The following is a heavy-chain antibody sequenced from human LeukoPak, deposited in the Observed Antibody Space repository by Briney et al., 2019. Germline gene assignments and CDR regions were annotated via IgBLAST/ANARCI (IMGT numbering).Heavy chain of an antibody. CDR1: DASISGYY. Sequence: PSETLSLTCSVSDASISGYYWSWIRQPPGKGLEWIGYIYHSGDTNYNPSLKSRVTISVDTSKNQFSLKLNSVTAADTALYYCAREGTAFWHWFDPWGQGTLVTVSS. CDR3: AREGTAFWHWFDP. J-gene: IGHJ5*02. CDR2: IYHSGDT. D-gene: IGHD3-3*01. V-gene: IGHV4-59*01.